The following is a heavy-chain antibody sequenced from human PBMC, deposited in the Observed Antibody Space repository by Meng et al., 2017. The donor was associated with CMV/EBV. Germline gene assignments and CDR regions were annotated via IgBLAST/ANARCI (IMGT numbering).Heavy chain of an antibody. Sequence: GGGGNKPGSSVKVSCTASGGTLSSYAISWVRQAPGQGLEWMGGIIPIFGTANYAQKFQGRVTITADESTSTAYMELSSLRSEDTAVYYCARQLRLGELSPFDYWGQGTLVTVSS. D-gene: IGHD3-16*02. V-gene: IGHV1-69*01. CDR3: ARQLRLGELSPFDY. CDR2: IIPIFGTA. J-gene: IGHJ4*02. CDR1: GGTLSSYA.